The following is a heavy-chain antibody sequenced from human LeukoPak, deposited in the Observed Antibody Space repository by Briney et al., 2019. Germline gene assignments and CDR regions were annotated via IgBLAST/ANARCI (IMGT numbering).Heavy chain of an antibody. V-gene: IGHV4-34*01. CDR1: GGSFSGYY. D-gene: IGHD3-10*01. J-gene: IGHJ3*02. Sequence: SETLSLTCAVYGGSFSGYYWSWIRQPPGKGREWSGEINHSGSTNYNPSLKSRVTISVDTSKNQFSLKLSSVTAADTAVYYCARGKITMVRGAADAFDIWGQGTMVTVSS. CDR3: ARGKITMVRGAADAFDI. CDR2: INHSGST.